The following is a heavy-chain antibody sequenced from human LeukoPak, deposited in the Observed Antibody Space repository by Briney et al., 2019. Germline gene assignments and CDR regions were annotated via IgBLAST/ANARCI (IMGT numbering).Heavy chain of an antibody. V-gene: IGHV4-34*01. CDR1: GGSISSYY. CDR3: ARVTSVPAAMGVFYYYYMDV. CDR2: INHSGST. D-gene: IGHD2-2*01. J-gene: IGHJ6*03. Sequence: SETLSLTCTVSGGSISSYYWSWIRQPPGKGLEWIGEINHSGSTNYNPSLKSRVTISVDTSKNQFSLKLSSVTAADTAVYYCARVTSVPAAMGVFYYYYMDVWGKGTTVTISS.